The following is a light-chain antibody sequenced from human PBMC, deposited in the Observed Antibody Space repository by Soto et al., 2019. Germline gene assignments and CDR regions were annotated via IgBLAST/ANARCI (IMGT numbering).Light chain of an antibody. CDR1: QSVSTSY. CDR3: QLYGISPH. J-gene: IGKJ5*01. Sequence: DIVLTQSPGTLSLSPGDRSTLSCRASQSVSTSYLAWYQQKPGQAPRLLIYGASSRATGIPDRFSGSGSGTDFTLTISGLEPEDFAVYYCQLYGISPHFGQGTRLEI. CDR2: GAS. V-gene: IGKV3-20*01.